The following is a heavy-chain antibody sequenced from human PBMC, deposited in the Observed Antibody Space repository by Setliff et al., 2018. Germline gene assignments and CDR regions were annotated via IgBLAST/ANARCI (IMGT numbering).Heavy chain of an antibody. J-gene: IGHJ6*03. CDR1: DDSFTSSRYY. CDR3: ARQKYWSGYYGEGYYYYMDV. Sequence: PSETLSLTCTVSDDSFTSSRYYWGWIRQAPGSGLEWIGSISYSGTPYYNPSLKSRVTIFADTSKNQFSLLLNSVTAADTAVYYCARQKYWSGYYGEGYYYYMDVWGKGTTVTVSS. V-gene: IGHV4-39*01. CDR2: ISYSGTP. D-gene: IGHD3-3*01.